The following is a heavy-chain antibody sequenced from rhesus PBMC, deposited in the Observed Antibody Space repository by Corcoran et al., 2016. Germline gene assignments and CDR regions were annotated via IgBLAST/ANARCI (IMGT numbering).Heavy chain of an antibody. D-gene: IGHD4-23*01. J-gene: IGHJ1*01. V-gene: IGHV4-160*01. CDR2: NYGGGGHP. CDR1: GGSISDSYY. CDR3: ARARYSNYVYFEF. Sequence: QVQLQESGPGLVKPSETLSLTCTVSGGSISDSYYWSWIRQPPGKGLEWMGRNYGGGGHPDSDPSLKSHVTISRNTSKNPFSLRLSSVTAADTAVDYCARARYSNYVYFEFWGQGALVTVSS.